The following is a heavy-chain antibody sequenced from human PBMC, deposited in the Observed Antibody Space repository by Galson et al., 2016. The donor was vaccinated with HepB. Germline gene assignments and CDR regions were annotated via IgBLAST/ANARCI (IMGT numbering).Heavy chain of an antibody. CDR3: AKAGGHSGYDNYYCGMDV. Sequence: SLRLSCAASGFTFSSYAMNWVRQAPGKGLEWVSVFSGSGTSTYYADSVKGRFTISRDNSKNTLYLRMNSLRAEDTAVYYCAKAGGHSGYDNYYCGMDVWGQGTTVTVSS. CDR2: FSGSGTST. V-gene: IGHV3-23*01. CDR1: GFTFSSYA. J-gene: IGHJ6*02. D-gene: IGHD5-12*01.